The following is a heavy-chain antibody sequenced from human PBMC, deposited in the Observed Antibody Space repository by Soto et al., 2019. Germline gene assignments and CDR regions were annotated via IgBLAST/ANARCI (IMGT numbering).Heavy chain of an antibody. V-gene: IGHV3-53*01. Sequence: HPGGSLRLSCAASGFTVSSNYMSWVRQAPGKGLEWVSVIYSGGSTYYADSVKGRFTISRDNSKNTLYLQMNSLRAEDTAVYYCASSSITMIVVGTDAFDIWGQGTMVTVSS. J-gene: IGHJ3*02. CDR1: GFTVSSNY. D-gene: IGHD3-22*01. CDR2: IYSGGST. CDR3: ASSSITMIVVGTDAFDI.